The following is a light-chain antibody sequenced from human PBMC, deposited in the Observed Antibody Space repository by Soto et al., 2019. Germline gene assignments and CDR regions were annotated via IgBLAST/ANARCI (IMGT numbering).Light chain of an antibody. V-gene: IGLV1-40*01. CDR3: QSYDNSLSAWV. CDR2: GNN. Sequence: QSVLTQPPSVSGAPGQRVTISCTGSSSNIGAGYDVHWYQQLPGTAPKLLIYGNNNRPSGVPDRFSGSKSGTSASLAITGLQAEDEGDYYCQSYDNSLSAWVFGGGTQLTVL. CDR1: SSNIGAGYD. J-gene: IGLJ3*02.